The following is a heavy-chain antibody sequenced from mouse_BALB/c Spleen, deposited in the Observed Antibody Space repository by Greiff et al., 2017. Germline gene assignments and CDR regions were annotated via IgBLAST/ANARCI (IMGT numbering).Heavy chain of an antibody. J-gene: IGHJ4*01. CDR3: ARHDVSFAMDY. Sequence: VQLKESGGDLVKPGGSLKLSCAASGFTFSSYGMSWVRQTPDKRLEWVATISSGGSYTYYPDSVKGRFTISRDNAKNTLYLQMSSLKSEDTAMYYCARHDVSFAMDYWGQGTSVTVAS. CDR2: ISSGGSYT. V-gene: IGHV5-6*01. CDR1: GFTFSSYG.